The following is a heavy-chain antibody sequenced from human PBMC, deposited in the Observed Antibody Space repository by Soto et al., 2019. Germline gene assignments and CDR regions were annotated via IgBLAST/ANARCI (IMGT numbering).Heavy chain of an antibody. CDR2: MSYDGSRK. Sequence: GGSLRLSCAGSGFTFSSFGMHWVRQAPGKGLEWVAVMSYDGSRKYYADSVKGRFTVSRDNSKNTLYLQMDSLRAEDTAVYYCAADQGDYSIRDALFDFWGQGTLVTVSS. D-gene: IGHD4-4*01. J-gene: IGHJ4*02. V-gene: IGHV3-30*03. CDR3: AADQGDYSIRDALFDF. CDR1: GFTFSSFG.